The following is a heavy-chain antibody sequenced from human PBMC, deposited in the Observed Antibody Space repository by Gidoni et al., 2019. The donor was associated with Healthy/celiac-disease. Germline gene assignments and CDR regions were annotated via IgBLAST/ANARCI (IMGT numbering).Heavy chain of an antibody. Sequence: QVQLVESGGGLVKPGGSLRLSCAASGFTFSDYYMSWIRQAPGKGLVWVSYISSSSSYTNYADSVKGRFTISRDNAKNSLYLQMNSLRAEDTAVYYCATGGSGSYYNWGPFDGMDVWGQGTTVTVS. V-gene: IGHV3-11*06. CDR3: ATGGSGSYYNWGPFDGMDV. D-gene: IGHD3-10*01. J-gene: IGHJ6*02. CDR1: GFTFSDYY. CDR2: ISSSSSYT.